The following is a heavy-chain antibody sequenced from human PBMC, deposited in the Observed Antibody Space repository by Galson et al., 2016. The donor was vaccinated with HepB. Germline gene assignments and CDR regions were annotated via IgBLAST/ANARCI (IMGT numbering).Heavy chain of an antibody. Sequence: TLSPTCTLSGGSINSGCYYCGWIRQHPGKGLEWFGYIHYSGDTYYNPTPNSPLTISVDTTKNQFSMRLSSATAADSSVYYSSREIYSWNDAGAFDFWGQGTVVTVSS. CDR2: IHYSGDT. J-gene: IGHJ3*01. CDR3: SREIYSWNDAGAFDF. CDR1: GGSINSGCYY. V-gene: IGHV4-31*01. D-gene: IGHD1-1*01.